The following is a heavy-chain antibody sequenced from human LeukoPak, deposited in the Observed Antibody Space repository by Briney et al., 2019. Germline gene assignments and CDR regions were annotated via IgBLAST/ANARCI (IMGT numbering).Heavy chain of an antibody. CDR2: IYYSGST. V-gene: IGHV4-59*01. D-gene: IGHD3-22*01. CDR3: ARRDSPFDL. CDR1: GGSISRYY. J-gene: IGHJ2*01. Sequence: PSETLSLTCIVSGGSISRYYWSWIRQPAGKGLEWIGYIYYSGSTNYNPSLKSRVTISVDTSKKQFSLKVRSVTAADTAVYYCARRDSPFDLWGRGTLVTVS.